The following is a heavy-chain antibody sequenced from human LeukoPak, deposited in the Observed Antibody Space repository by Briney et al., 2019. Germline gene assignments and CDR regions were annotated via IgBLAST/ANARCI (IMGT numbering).Heavy chain of an antibody. CDR1: GFTFSSYA. CDR2: ISYDGSNK. J-gene: IGHJ4*02. Sequence: GGSLRLSCAASGFTFSSYAMHWVRQAPGKGLEWVAVISYDGSNKYYADSVKGRFTISRDNSKNTLYLQMNSLRAEDTAVYYCARAIQLWSLYYFDYWGQGTLVTVSS. V-gene: IGHV3-30-3*01. CDR3: ARAIQLWSLYYFDY. D-gene: IGHD5-18*01.